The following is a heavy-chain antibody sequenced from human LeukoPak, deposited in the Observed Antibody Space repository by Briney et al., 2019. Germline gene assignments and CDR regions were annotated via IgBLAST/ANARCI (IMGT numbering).Heavy chain of an antibody. CDR2: ISSSSSYI. CDR1: GFTFSSYS. CDR3: ARVLTDYYYYYYGMDV. Sequence: GGSLRLSCAASGFTFSSYSMNWVRQAPGKGLEWVSSISSSSSYIYYADSVKGRFTISRDNSKNTLYLQMNSLRAEDTAVYYCARVLTDYYYYYYGMDVWGQGTTVTVSS. V-gene: IGHV3-21*01. J-gene: IGHJ6*02. D-gene: IGHD7-27*01.